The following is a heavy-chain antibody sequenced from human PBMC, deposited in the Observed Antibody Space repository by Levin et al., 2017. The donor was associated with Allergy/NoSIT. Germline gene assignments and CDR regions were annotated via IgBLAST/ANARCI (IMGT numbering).Heavy chain of an antibody. J-gene: IGHJ4*02. V-gene: IGHV3-64D*06. CDR2: ISGDGDTT. Sequence: GESLKISCSASGFTFSNYAMYWVRQSPGEGLEYVSVISGDGDTTYYADSVKGRFTISRDNSKNTLYLQMSSLRAEDTAVYYCVKAVGSETYSFDYWGQGTLVTVSS. CDR3: VKAVGSETYSFDY. CDR1: GFTFSNYA. D-gene: IGHD3-10*01.